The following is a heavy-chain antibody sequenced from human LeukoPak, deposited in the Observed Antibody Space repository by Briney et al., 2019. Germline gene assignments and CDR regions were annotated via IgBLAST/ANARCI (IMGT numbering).Heavy chain of an antibody. CDR3: AKGIYSSGWSYFDY. D-gene: IGHD6-19*01. Sequence: SGGSLRLSCAASGFTFSNSAMSWFRQAPGKGLEWVSTLSGSGITTYYADSVKGRFTISRDNSKNTLYLQMNSLRAEDTAVYYCAKGIYSSGWSYFDYWGHGTLVTVSS. J-gene: IGHJ4*01. CDR1: GFTFSNSA. CDR2: LSGSGITT. V-gene: IGHV3-23*01.